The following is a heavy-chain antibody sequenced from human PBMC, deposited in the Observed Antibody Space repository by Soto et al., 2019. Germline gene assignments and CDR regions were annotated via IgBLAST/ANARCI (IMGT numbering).Heavy chain of an antibody. CDR2: IYYSGST. J-gene: IGHJ4*02. V-gene: IGHV4-39*01. Sequence: QLQLQESGPGLVKPSETLSLTCTVSGGSISSSSYYWGWIRQPPGKGLEWIGSIYYSGSTYYNPSLKSRVTISVDTSKNQFSLKLSSVTAADTAVYYCARQSVGDIVATIGDFDYWGQGTLVTVSS. CDR3: ARQSVGDIVATIGDFDY. CDR1: GGSISSSSYY. D-gene: IGHD5-12*01.